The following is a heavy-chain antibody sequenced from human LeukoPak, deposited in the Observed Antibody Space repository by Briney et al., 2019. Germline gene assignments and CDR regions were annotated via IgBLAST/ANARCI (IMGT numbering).Heavy chain of an antibody. D-gene: IGHD5-12*01. CDR2: IRYDGSNK. V-gene: IGHV3-30*02. J-gene: IGHJ4*02. CDR1: GFTFGDYA. CDR3: AKGGYSGYGGGVYLDY. Sequence: GGSLRLSCTASGFTFGDYAMSWVRQAPGKGLEWVAFIRYDGSNKYYADSVKGRFTISRDNSKNTLYLQMNSLRAEDTAVYYCAKGGYSGYGGGVYLDYWGQGTLVTVSS.